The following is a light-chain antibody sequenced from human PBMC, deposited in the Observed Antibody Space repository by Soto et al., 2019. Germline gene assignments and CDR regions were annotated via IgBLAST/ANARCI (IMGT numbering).Light chain of an antibody. CDR3: QQYYSTPLS. CDR2: WAS. Sequence: DIVMTQSPDSLAVSLGERATINCKSSQSGLYSSNNKKYLAWYQQKPGQPPKLLIYWASTRESGVPDRFSGSGSGRDFTRTISSLQADDVAVYYCQQYYSTPLSFGGGAKVEIK. CDR1: QSGLYSSNNKKY. V-gene: IGKV4-1*01. J-gene: IGKJ4*01.